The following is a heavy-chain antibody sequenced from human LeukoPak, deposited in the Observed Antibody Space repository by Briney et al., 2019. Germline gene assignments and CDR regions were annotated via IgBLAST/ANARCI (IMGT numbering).Heavy chain of an antibody. CDR1: GYTFTSNY. V-gene: IGHV1-46*01. D-gene: IGHD5-18*01. J-gene: IGHJ6*03. CDR3: ARDGAMAAYYYMDV. Sequence: GASVKVSCKAFGYTFTSNYMHWVRQAPGQGPEWMGVISPSGGSTSYAQKFQGRVTMTRDTSTSTVYMELSSLRSEDTAVYYCARDGAMAAYYYMDVWGKGTTVTVSS. CDR2: ISPSGGST.